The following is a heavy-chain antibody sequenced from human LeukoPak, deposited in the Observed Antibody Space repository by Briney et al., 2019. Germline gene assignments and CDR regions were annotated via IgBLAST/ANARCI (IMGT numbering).Heavy chain of an antibody. CDR1: GYTFTGYH. Sequence: ASVKVSCKTTGYTFTGYHLHWVRQAPGQGLEWMAWIQSDSGDTSYAQKFQGRVTVTRDKFTRTSYIEVDRLSSDDTAVYYCARDLTGDLYTLFDYWGQGTLVTVSS. D-gene: IGHD3-16*02. J-gene: IGHJ4*02. V-gene: IGHV1-2*02. CDR3: ARDLTGDLYTLFDY. CDR2: IQSDSGDT.